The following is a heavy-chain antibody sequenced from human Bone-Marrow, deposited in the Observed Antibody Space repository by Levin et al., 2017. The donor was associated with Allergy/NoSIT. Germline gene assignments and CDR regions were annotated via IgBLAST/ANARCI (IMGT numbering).Heavy chain of an antibody. CDR1: GFTVSNTY. D-gene: IGHD6-13*01. J-gene: IGHJ4*02. Sequence: GGSLRLSCAASGFTVSNTYMSWVRRGPGKGLEWVSGISWNSGRIGYADSVKGRFTIARDNAKNSLFLQLNSLRAEDSALYYCAKDSTAYSSSQDLDYWGQGTLVTVSS. V-gene: IGHV3-9*01. CDR2: ISWNSGRI. CDR3: AKDSTAYSSSQDLDY.